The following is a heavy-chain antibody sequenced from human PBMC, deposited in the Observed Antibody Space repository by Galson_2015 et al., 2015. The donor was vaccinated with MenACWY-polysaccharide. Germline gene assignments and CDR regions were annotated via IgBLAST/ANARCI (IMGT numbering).Heavy chain of an antibody. CDR2: IYWADDK. CDR3: AHRADRNSDWNYAAFDI. J-gene: IGHJ3*02. Sequence: PALEMPTLSLTLTCTFSGFSLTPRPVGVGWIRQCPGGALECLALIYWADDKRYTPSLSSRVTITMDTSGNQVVLTMTNMGPVDTATYYCAHRADRNSDWNYAAFDIWGQGTVVTVSS. D-gene: IGHD1-7*01. CDR1: GFSLTPRPVG. V-gene: IGHV2-5*02.